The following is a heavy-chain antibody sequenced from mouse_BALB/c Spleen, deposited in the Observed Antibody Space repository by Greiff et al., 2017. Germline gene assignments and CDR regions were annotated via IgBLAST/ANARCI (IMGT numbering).Heavy chain of an antibody. CDR1: GFSLTSYG. CDR2: IWAGGST. Sequence: VKLVESGPGLVAPSQSLSITCTVSGFSLTSYGVHWVRQPPGKGLEWLGVIWAGGSTNYNSALMSRLSISKDNSKSQVFLKMNSLQTDDTAMYYCAREGYYGSSSYAMDYWGQGTSVTVSS. J-gene: IGHJ4*01. V-gene: IGHV2-9*02. D-gene: IGHD1-1*01. CDR3: AREGYYGSSSYAMDY.